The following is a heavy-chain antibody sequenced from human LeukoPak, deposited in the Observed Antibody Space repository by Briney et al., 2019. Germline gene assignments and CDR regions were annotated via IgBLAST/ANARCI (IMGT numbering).Heavy chain of an antibody. CDR3: ARDGGPPSWPDFWSGYHGVWFDP. CDR2: IYYSGST. V-gene: IGHV4-59*12. D-gene: IGHD3-3*01. Sequence: PSETLSLTCTVSGGSISSYYWSWIRQPPGKGLEWIGYIYYSGSTNYNPSLKSRVTISVDTSKNQFSLKLSSVTAADTAVYYSARDGGPPSWPDFWSGYHGVWFDPWGQGTLVTVSS. CDR1: GGSISSYY. J-gene: IGHJ5*02.